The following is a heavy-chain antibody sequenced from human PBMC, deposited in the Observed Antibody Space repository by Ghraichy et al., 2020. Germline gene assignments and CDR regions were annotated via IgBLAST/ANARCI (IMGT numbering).Heavy chain of an antibody. CDR2: INPNSNTI. D-gene: IGHD3-16*01. CDR3: ARETWGTLTY. Sequence: GSLRLSCAASGLTFSGSYMSWIRQAPGKGLEWISYINPNSNTIYYADSVKGRFTISRDNAKNSLYLQMNGLRAEDTAVYYCARETWGTLTYWGQGTLVTVSS. J-gene: IGHJ4*02. CDR1: GLTFSGSY. V-gene: IGHV3-11*01.